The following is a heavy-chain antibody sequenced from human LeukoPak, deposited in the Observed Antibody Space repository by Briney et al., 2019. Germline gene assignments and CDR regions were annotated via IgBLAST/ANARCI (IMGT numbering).Heavy chain of an antibody. D-gene: IGHD4-23*01. Sequence: GGSLRLSCAASGFTFSSYWIHWVRQAPGKGLVWVSRINTDGSYTSYADFVKGRFTISRDNAKNTLYLQMNSLRVEDTAVYYCASDYGGNSDYWAREPWSPSPQ. J-gene: IGHJ4*02. CDR2: INTDGSYT. CDR3: ASDYGGNSDY. V-gene: IGHV3-74*01. CDR1: GFTFSSYW.